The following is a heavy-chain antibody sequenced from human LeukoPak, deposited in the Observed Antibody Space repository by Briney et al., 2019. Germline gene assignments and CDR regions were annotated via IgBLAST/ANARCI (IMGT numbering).Heavy chain of an antibody. CDR3: ARVFVEAYYDILTGPSPFYYYYYGMDV. CDR1: GYTFTGYY. J-gene: IGHJ6*02. Sequence: ASVKVSCKSSGYTFTGYYMHWVRQAPGQGLEWMGWINPNSGGTNYAQKFQGRVTMTRDTSISTAYMELSRLRSDDTAVYYCARVFVEAYYDILTGPSPFYYYYYGMDVWGQGTTVTVSS. V-gene: IGHV1-2*02. CDR2: INPNSGGT. D-gene: IGHD3-9*01.